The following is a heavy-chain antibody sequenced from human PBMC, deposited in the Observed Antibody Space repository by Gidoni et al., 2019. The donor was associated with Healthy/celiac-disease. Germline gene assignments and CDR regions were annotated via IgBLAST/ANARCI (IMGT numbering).Heavy chain of an antibody. D-gene: IGHD3-22*01. CDR1: GFTFRSYG. CDR2: IWYDGTNK. V-gene: IGHV3-33*01. CDR3: ARVMGGLGGETMIGY. J-gene: IGHJ4*02. Sequence: QVQLVESGGGVVQPGRSLRLSCAASGFTFRSYGMHWVRQAPGKGLEWVAVIWYDGTNKYYADSVKGRFTISRDNSKNTLYLQMNSLRAEDTAVYYCARVMGGLGGETMIGYWGQGTLVTVSS.